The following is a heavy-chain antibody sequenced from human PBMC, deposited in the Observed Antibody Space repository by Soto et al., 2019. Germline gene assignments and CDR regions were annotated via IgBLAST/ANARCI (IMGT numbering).Heavy chain of an antibody. CDR3: AREGGDLGVDY. CDR1: GGSISSYY. Sequence: SETLSLTCTVSGGSISSYYWSWIRQPPGKGLEWIGYIYYSGSTNYNPSLKSRVTISVDTSKNQFSLKLSSVTAADTAVYYCAREGGDLGVDYWGQGTLVTVSS. D-gene: IGHD2-21*02. J-gene: IGHJ4*02. V-gene: IGHV4-59*01. CDR2: IYYSGST.